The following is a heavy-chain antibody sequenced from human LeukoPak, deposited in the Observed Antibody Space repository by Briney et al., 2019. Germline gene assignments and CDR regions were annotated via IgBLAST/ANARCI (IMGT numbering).Heavy chain of an antibody. Sequence: GASVKVSCKASGYTFTSYGISWVRQAPGQGLEWMGWISAYYGNTNYAQKLQGRVTMTTDTSTSTAYMELRSLRSDDTAVYYCARDAYDSSGYYYPNYFDYWGQGTLVTVSS. V-gene: IGHV1-18*01. CDR1: GYTFTSYG. CDR3: ARDAYDSSGYYYPNYFDY. CDR2: ISAYYGNT. J-gene: IGHJ4*02. D-gene: IGHD3-22*01.